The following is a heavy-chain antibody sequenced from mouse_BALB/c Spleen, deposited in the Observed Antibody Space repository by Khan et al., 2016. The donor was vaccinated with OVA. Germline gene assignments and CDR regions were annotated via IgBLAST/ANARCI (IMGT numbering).Heavy chain of an antibody. CDR3: ARPPYFSYILDH. CDR2: INTYTGDP. D-gene: IGHD2-10*01. J-gene: IGHJ4*01. Sequence: QIQLVQSGPELKKPGETVKISCKASGYTFTNYGMNWVKQSPGKALKWMGWINTYTGDPTYADEFKGRFAFSLETSASTAYLQIDNLKNEDTATEFCARPPYFSYILDHWGQGTSVTVSS. CDR1: GYTFTNYG. V-gene: IGHV9-3-1*01.